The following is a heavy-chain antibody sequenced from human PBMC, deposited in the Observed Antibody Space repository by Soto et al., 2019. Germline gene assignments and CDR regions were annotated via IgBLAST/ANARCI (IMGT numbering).Heavy chain of an antibody. Sequence: GGSLRLSCAASGFTFSSYAMSWVRQAPGKGLEWVSAISGSGGSTYYADSVKGRFTISRDNAKNSLYLQMNSLRAEDTAVYYCARDRSIGIAAAGLFDYWGQGTLVTVSS. CDR2: ISGSGGST. CDR3: ARDRSIGIAAAGLFDY. V-gene: IGHV3-23*01. D-gene: IGHD6-13*01. J-gene: IGHJ4*02. CDR1: GFTFSSYA.